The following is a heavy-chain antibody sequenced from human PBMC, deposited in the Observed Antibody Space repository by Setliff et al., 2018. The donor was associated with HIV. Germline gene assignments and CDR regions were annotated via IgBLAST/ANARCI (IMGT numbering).Heavy chain of an antibody. CDR2: VDPQDGET. CDR3: ATSGTYYYGSGTYHASAF. CDR1: GYTFTDYY. V-gene: IGHV1-69-2*01. J-gene: IGHJ4*02. D-gene: IGHD3-10*01. Sequence: ASVMVSCKSSGYTFTDYYMHWVQQAPGEGLEWMGRVDPQDGETKYAEKFQGRVTITADTSTGTSVMELSSLKSEDTAVYYCATSGTYYYGSGTYHASAFWGQGTLVTSPQ.